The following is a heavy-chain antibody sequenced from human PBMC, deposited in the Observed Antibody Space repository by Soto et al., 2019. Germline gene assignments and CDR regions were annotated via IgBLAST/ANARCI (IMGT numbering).Heavy chain of an antibody. Sequence: ASVKVSCKASGYTFTSYAMHWVRQAPGQRLEWMGWINAGNGNTKYSQKFQGRVTITRDTSASTAYMELSSLRSEDTAVYYCARFLAVAGYLDYWGQATLVTVSS. V-gene: IGHV1-3*01. J-gene: IGHJ4*02. CDR3: ARFLAVAGYLDY. D-gene: IGHD6-19*01. CDR2: INAGNGNT. CDR1: GYTFTSYA.